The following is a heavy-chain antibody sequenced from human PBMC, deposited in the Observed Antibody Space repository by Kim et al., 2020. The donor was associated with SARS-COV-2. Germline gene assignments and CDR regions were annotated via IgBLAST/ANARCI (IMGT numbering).Heavy chain of an antibody. Sequence: SETLSLTCAVYGGSFSGYYWSWIRQPPGKGLEWIGEINHIGSTNYNPSLKSRVTISVDTSKNQFSLKLSSFTAADTSVYYFSIGRFTFLLLFISPYYSY. D-gene: IGHD2-15*01. CDR3: SIGRFTFLLLFISPYYSY. J-gene: IGHJ6*01. CDR1: GGSFSGYY. CDR2: INHIGST. V-gene: IGHV4-34*01.